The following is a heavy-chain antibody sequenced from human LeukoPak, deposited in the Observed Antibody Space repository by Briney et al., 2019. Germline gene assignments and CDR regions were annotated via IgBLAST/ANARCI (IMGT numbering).Heavy chain of an antibody. D-gene: IGHD5-18*01. CDR1: GFTFSDYW. CDR2: IKQDGSEK. CDR3: ARTTRGYSYGAAFDI. V-gene: IGHV3-7*01. Sequence: GGSLRLSCAASGFTFSDYWMSWVRQAPGKGLEWVANIKQDGSEKYYVDSVKGRFTISRDNAKNSLYLQMNSLRAEDTAVYYCARTTRGYSYGAAFDIWGQGTMVTVSS. J-gene: IGHJ3*02.